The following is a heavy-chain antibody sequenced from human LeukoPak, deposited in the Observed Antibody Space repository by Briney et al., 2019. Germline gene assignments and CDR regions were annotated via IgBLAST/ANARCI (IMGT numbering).Heavy chain of an antibody. V-gene: IGHV1-69*13. CDR1: GGTFSSYA. D-gene: IGHD5-18*01. J-gene: IGHJ4*02. CDR3: ANSHGYGYSDFDY. Sequence: SVKVSCKASGGTFSSYAISWVRQAPGQGLEWMGGIIPIFGTANYAQKFQGRVAITADESTSTAYMELSSLRSEDTAVYYCANSHGYGYSDFDYWGQGTLVTVSS. CDR2: IIPIFGTA.